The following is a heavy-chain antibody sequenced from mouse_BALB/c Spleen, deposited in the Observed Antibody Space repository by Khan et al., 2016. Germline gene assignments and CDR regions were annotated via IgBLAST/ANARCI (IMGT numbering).Heavy chain of an antibody. CDR3: ARCYYGSSSSPPYYGDY. V-gene: IGHV1-9*01. CDR1: GYTFSSYW. Sequence: VQLQESGAELMKPGASVKISCKATGYTFSSYWIEWVKQRPGHGLEWIGEILPGSGSTNYNEKFKGKATFTADTSYNTAYMQLSSLTSEDSAVYYCARCYYGSSSSPPYYGDYWGQGTNLPVSS. D-gene: IGHD1-1*01. CDR2: ILPGSGST. J-gene: IGHJ2*01.